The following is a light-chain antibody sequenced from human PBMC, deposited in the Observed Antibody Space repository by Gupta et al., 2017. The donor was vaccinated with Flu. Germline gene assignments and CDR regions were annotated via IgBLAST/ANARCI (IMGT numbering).Light chain of an antibody. CDR3: RQRIQHPNT. Sequence: DIVMTQTPLSLSVTPGQPASISCKSRQRLLHVDGTTYMYWYLLNLCQPPQLLLYEGTNRVSGVAERISGKGSGTDFTLKISRVEAEDVRLYYCRQRIQHPNTFGRASKVETK. CDR1: QRLLHVDGTTY. CDR2: EGT. J-gene: IGKJ1*01. V-gene: IGKV2D-29*01.